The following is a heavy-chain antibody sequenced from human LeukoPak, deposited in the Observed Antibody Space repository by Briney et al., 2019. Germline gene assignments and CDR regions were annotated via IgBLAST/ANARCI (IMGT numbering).Heavy chain of an antibody. V-gene: IGHV1-2*02. CDR1: GYTLTGDY. J-gene: IGHJ5*02. CDR3: ARDKLGLGELSLYDQ. D-gene: IGHD3-16*02. Sequence: GASVKVSCKASGYTLTGDYMHGVRQAPGQGLEWMGWMNTNSGGTKYAQKFQGRVTMTRDTSISTAYMELSRLRSDDTAMYYCARDKLGLGELSLYDQWGQGTLATVFS. CDR2: MNTNSGGT.